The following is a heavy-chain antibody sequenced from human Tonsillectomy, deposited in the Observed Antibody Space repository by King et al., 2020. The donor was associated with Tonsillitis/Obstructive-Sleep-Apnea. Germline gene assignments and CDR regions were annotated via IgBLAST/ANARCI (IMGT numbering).Heavy chain of an antibody. CDR3: AGATYGDYSSWFDP. Sequence: QLVQSGAEVKKPGASVRVSCKASGYTFTSYYMHWVRQAPGQGLEWRGIINPSGGSTSYAQNFQGRVTMTRDTSTSTVYMELSSLRSEDTAVYYCAGATYGDYSSWFDPWGQGTLVTVSS. J-gene: IGHJ5*02. CDR1: GYTFTSYY. V-gene: IGHV1-46*01. D-gene: IGHD4-17*01. CDR2: INPSGGST.